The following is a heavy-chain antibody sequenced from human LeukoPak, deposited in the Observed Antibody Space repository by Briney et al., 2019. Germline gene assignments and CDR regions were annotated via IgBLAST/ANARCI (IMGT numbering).Heavy chain of an antibody. CDR1: GGSISSYY. CDR3: ARAQTGFVDYYYMDV. CDR2: IYYSGST. V-gene: IGHV4-59*01. J-gene: IGHJ6*03. Sequence: SETLSLTCTVSGGSISSYYWSWIRQPPGKGLEWIGYIYYSGSTNYNPSLKSRVTISVDTSKNQFSLKLSSVTAADTAVCYCARAQTGFVDYYYMDVWGKGTTVTVSS.